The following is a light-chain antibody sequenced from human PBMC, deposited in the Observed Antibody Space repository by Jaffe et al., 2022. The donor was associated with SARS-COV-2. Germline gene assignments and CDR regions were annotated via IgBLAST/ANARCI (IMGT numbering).Light chain of an antibody. CDR1: SSNIGTSY. V-gene: IGLV1-47*01. Sequence: QSVLSQPPSASGTPGQRVIISCSGSSSNIGTSYLYWYQHLPGTAPKLLIYANNQRPSGVPDRFSGFKSGTSASLAISGLRSEDECDYYCAAWDKGLGGWVFGGGTKLTVL. CDR3: AAWDKGLGGWV. CDR2: ANN. J-gene: IGLJ3*02.